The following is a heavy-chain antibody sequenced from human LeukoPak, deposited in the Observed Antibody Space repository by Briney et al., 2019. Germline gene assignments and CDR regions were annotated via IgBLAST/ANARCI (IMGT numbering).Heavy chain of an antibody. CDR3: ARGMKEGYSYDMDLKGYFDY. CDR2: IWYDGTNT. D-gene: IGHD5-18*01. J-gene: IGHJ4*02. Sequence: GALRLSCAASGFTFSRYGMHWVRQSPGKGLQWVAAIWYDGTNTYYEDSVKGRFTIPRDKSKNMVYLEMNSLRADDTAVYYCARGMKEGYSYDMDLKGYFDYWGQGNLVTVSS. V-gene: IGHV3-33*01. CDR1: GFTFSRYG.